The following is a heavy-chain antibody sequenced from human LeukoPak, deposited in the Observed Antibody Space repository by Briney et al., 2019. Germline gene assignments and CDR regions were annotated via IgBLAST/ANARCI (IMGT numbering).Heavy chain of an antibody. Sequence: ASETLSLTCTVSGGSISSYYWSWIRQPPGKGLEWIGYIYYSGSTNYNPSLKSRVTVSVDTSKNQFSLKLSSVTAADTAVYYCARGLGGYRYYYYYMDVWGKGTTVTVSS. CDR2: IYYSGST. CDR3: ARGLGGYRYYYYYMDV. D-gene: IGHD5-12*01. CDR1: GGSISSYY. V-gene: IGHV4-59*01. J-gene: IGHJ6*03.